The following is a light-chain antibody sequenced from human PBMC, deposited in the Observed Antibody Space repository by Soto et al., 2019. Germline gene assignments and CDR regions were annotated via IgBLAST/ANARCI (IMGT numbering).Light chain of an antibody. Sequence: EIVLTQSPGTLSLSPGERATLSCRASQSVSSSYLAWYQQKPGQAPRLLIYGASSRATGIPDRFSGSGSGTXXXXTXSRXEPEXFAVYYCQQYGSSLLYTFGQGTKLEIK. V-gene: IGKV3-20*01. CDR1: QSVSSSY. J-gene: IGKJ2*01. CDR2: GAS. CDR3: QQYGSSLLYT.